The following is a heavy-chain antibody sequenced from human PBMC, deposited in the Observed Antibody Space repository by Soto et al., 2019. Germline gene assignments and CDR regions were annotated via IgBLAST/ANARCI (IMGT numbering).Heavy chain of an antibody. J-gene: IGHJ4*02. V-gene: IGHV3-23*01. CDR2: ISGSGGST. Sequence: EVQLLESGGGLVQPGGSLRLSCAASGFTFSSYAMSWVRQAPGKGLEWVSAISGSGGSTYYADSVKGRFTISRDNSQNTLYLQMNSLRAEDTAVYYFAQPTNLEVAEYYFDYWGQGTLVTVSS. CDR3: AQPTNLEVAEYYFDY. CDR1: GFTFSSYA. D-gene: IGHD6-19*01.